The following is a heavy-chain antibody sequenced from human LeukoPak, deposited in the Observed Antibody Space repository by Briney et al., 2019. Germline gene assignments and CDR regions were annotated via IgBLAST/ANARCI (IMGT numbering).Heavy chain of an antibody. J-gene: IGHJ6*02. Sequence: ASVEVSCKASGCTFSSYAISWVRQAPGQGLEWMGGIIPIFGTASYAQKFQGRVTITADESTSTAYMELSSLRSEDTAVYYCASRSSTSSPPYYYYGMDVWGQGTTVTVSS. CDR3: ASRSSTSSPPYYYYGMDV. V-gene: IGHV1-69*13. CDR2: IIPIFGTA. D-gene: IGHD2-2*01. CDR1: GCTFSSYA.